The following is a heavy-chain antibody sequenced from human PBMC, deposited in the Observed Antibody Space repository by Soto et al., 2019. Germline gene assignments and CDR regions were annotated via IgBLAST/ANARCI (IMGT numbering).Heavy chain of an antibody. D-gene: IGHD6-19*01. CDR1: GGSISRSNW. V-gene: IGHV4-4*02. CDR3: ARSDGPPYSSGWYPLDYYGMDV. J-gene: IGHJ6*02. CDR2: IYHSGST. Sequence: PSETLSLTCAVSGGSISRSNWWSWVRQPPGKGLEWIGEIYHSGSTNYNPSLKSRVTISVDKSKNQFSLKLSSVTAADTAVYYCARSDGPPYSSGWYPLDYYGMDVWGQGTTVTVSS.